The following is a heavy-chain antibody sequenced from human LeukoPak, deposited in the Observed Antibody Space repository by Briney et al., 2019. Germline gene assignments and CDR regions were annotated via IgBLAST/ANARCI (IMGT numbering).Heavy chain of an antibody. Sequence: GGSLRLSCAASGFTVDSNYPSWVRQAPGKGLEWVSTIYTGGNTYYAASVKGRFTISRDFSKNTVFLHMNSLRAEDTAMYYCARGNDSGYYDYFDYWGQGALVTVSS. CDR1: GFTVDSNY. CDR2: IYTGGNT. D-gene: IGHD3-22*01. J-gene: IGHJ4*02. CDR3: ARGNDSGYYDYFDY. V-gene: IGHV3-53*01.